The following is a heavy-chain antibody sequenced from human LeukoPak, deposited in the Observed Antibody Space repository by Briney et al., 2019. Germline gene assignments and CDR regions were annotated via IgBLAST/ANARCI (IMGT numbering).Heavy chain of an antibody. CDR3: TRGQQLVGD. CDR1: GFTFSSYW. CDR2: INPDGGST. Sequence: GGSLRLSCAASGFTFSSYWMHWFRQAPGKGLVWVSRINPDGGSTAFADSVKGRFTISRDNAKNTLYLQMNSLRVEDTAVYYCTRGQQLVGDWGQGTLVTVSS. V-gene: IGHV3-74*01. D-gene: IGHD6-13*01. J-gene: IGHJ4*02.